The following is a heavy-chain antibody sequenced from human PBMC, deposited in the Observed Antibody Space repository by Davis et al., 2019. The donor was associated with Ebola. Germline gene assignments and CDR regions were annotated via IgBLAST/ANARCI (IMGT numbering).Heavy chain of an antibody. CDR2: IDEDGSKK. CDR1: GFTFSSYW. CDR3: ARDSWGFGIGETAG. J-gene: IGHJ4*02. D-gene: IGHD1-26*01. Sequence: GESLKISCAVSGFTFSSYWMSWVRQGPGKGLEWVAEIDEDGSKKDYVDSVKGRFTISRDNAKNSVYLQMNSLRSEDTAVYYCARDSWGFGIGETAGWGQGTLVTVSS. V-gene: IGHV3-7*03.